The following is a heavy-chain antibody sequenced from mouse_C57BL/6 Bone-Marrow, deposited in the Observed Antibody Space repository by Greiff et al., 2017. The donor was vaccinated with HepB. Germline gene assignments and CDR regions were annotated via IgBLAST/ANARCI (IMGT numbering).Heavy chain of an antibody. D-gene: IGHD2-4*01. J-gene: IGHJ3*01. CDR1: GFSLTSYG. Sequence: QVQLQQSGPGLVQPSQSLSITCTVSGFSLTSYGVHWVRQSPGKGLEWLGVIWSGGSTDYNAAFISRLSISKDNSKSQVFFKMNSLQADDTAIYYCARPRDYAFAYWGQGTLVTVSA. CDR2: IWSGGST. V-gene: IGHV2-2*01. CDR3: ARPRDYAFAY.